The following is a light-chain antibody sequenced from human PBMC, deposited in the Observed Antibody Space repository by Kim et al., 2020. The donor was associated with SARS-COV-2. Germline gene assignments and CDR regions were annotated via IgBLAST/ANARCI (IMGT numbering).Light chain of an antibody. CDR3: SSYANAATHVL. J-gene: IGLJ2*01. V-gene: IGLV2-14*03. CDR1: SSDVGGYNY. Sequence: QSVLTQPASVSGSPGQSVTISCTGSSSDVGGYNYVSWYQYHPGKVPKLMIYDGTKRPSGVSNRFSGSKSGKTASLTISGLQAEDEADYYCSSYANAATHVLFGGGTQLTVL. CDR2: DGT.